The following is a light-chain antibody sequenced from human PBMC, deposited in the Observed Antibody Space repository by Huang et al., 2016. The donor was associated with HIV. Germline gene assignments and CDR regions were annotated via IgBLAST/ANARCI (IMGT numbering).Light chain of an antibody. Sequence: DTVMTQSPDSLAVSLGERATINCKSSQSLLFSSDNKNSLAWYQQKPRQPPKLLIYWASTRESGVPDRVSGSGSGTDFTLTISNLQAEDVAVYYCQQYYTTPRTFGQGTKVEVK. CDR3: QQYYTTPRT. CDR1: QSLLFSSDNKNS. V-gene: IGKV4-1*01. CDR2: WAS. J-gene: IGKJ1*01.